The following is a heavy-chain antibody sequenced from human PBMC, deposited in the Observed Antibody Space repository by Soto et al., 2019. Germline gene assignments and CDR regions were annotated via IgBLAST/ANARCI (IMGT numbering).Heavy chain of an antibody. D-gene: IGHD3-10*01. J-gene: IGHJ6*02. Sequence: QVQLVQSGAEVKKPGASVKVSCKASGYTFSSYGISWVRQAPGQGLEWMGWISAYTGNTNFAQKLQGRGSTTTDTSSRTAYMELGSLISDDTAVYFCVRDAVRGVIGTYYYYNLDVWGQGNTVAVSS. V-gene: IGHV1-18*01. CDR3: VRDAVRGVIGTYYYYNLDV. CDR1: GYTFSSYG. CDR2: ISAYTGNT.